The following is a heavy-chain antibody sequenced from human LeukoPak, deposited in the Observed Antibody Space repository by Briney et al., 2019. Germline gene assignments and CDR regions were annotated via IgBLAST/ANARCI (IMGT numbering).Heavy chain of an antibody. V-gene: IGHV3-11*06. CDR1: GFTFSEYY. Sequence: GGSLRLSCAASGFTFSEYYMSWIGQAPGKGLEWVSYIRSSSSYTNYADSVKGRFTISRDKAKNSLYMQMNSLRDEETAVYYCARGYYDNSAYYFPFDFWGQGTLVTVSS. D-gene: IGHD3-22*01. CDR3: ARGYYDNSAYYFPFDF. CDR2: IRSSSSYT. J-gene: IGHJ4*02.